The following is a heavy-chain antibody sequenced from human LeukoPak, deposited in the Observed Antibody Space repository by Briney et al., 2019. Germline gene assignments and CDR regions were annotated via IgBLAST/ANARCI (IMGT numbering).Heavy chain of an antibody. CDR2: INPSGGST. V-gene: IGHV1-46*01. CDR3: AREDGMDV. Sequence: GASVNVSFTASGYTFTSYYMHWVRQAPGQGLEWMGIINPSGGSTSYAQKFKGRVTMTRDTSTSTVYMELSSLRSEDTAVYYCAREDGMDVWGQGTTVTVSS. CDR1: GYTFTSYY. J-gene: IGHJ6*02.